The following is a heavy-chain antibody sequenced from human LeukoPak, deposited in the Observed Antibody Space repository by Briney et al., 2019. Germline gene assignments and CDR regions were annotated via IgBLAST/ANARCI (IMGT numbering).Heavy chain of an antibody. CDR3: ARDTHYDILTGCFDY. D-gene: IGHD3-9*01. Sequence: ASVKVSCKASGYTFTSYGISWVRQAPGQGLEWMGCISAYNGNTNYAQKLQGRVTMTTDTSTSTAYMELRSLRSDDTAVYYCARDTHYDILTGCFDYWGQGTLVTVSS. J-gene: IGHJ4*02. V-gene: IGHV1-18*01. CDR1: GYTFTSYG. CDR2: ISAYNGNT.